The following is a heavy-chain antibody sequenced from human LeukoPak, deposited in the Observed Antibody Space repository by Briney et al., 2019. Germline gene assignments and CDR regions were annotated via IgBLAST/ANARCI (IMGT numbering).Heavy chain of an antibody. D-gene: IGHD5-18*01. Sequence: ASVKVSCKASGYTVTSYYMHRVRQAPGQGLEWMGIINPSGGSTSYAQKFQGRVTMTSDTSRSTVYMELSSLRSEDTGVYYCAREWIQLWTYYYFGIDVWGQGTTVTVSS. V-gene: IGHV1-46*01. CDR3: AREWIQLWTYYYFGIDV. CDR1: GYTVTSYY. J-gene: IGHJ6*02. CDR2: INPSGGST.